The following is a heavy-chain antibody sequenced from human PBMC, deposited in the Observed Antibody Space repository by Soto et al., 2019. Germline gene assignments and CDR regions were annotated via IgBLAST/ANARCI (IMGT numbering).Heavy chain of an antibody. J-gene: IGHJ6*03. CDR3: ASREEPHNPRYYYYYYYMDV. V-gene: IGHV4-59*08. CDR1: GGSIRRYY. D-gene: IGHD1-26*01. CDR2: IYYSGST. Sequence: SGTPSPTCTVSGGSIRRYYWRWVRQPPGEGLEWIGYIYYSGSTNYNPSLKSRVTISVDTSKNQFSLKLSSVTAADTAVYYCASREEPHNPRYYYYYYYMDVWGKGTTVTVSS.